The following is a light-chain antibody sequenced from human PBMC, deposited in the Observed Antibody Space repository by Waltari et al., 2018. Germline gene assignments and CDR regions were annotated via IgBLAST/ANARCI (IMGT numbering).Light chain of an antibody. CDR3: LQHNSYPWT. Sequence: DIQMTQSPSSLSASVGDRVTITCRARQGITNDLGRYQQKPGKAPRRLIYAASSLQSGVPSRFSGSGSGTEFTLTITSLQPEDFATYYCLQHNSYPWTFGQGTKVEIK. J-gene: IGKJ1*01. CDR1: QGITND. CDR2: AAS. V-gene: IGKV1-17*01.